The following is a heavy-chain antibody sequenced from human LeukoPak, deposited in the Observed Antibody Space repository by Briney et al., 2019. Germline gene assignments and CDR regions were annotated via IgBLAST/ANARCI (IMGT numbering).Heavy chain of an antibody. Sequence: GGSLRLSCAASGFTISTYWMSWVRQAPGKGLEWVANIKQDGTDKYYGDSVKGRFTISRDNAKNSLYLQMNSLRAEDTAVYYCARWGYISNWYHLDYWGQGTLVTVSS. D-gene: IGHD6-13*01. CDR3: ARWGYISNWYHLDY. CDR1: GFTISTYW. V-gene: IGHV3-7*04. CDR2: IKQDGTDK. J-gene: IGHJ4*02.